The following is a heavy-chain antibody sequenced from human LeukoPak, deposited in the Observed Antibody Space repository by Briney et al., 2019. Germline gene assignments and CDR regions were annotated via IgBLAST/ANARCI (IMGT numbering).Heavy chain of an antibody. D-gene: IGHD6-13*01. CDR3: ARDQGVDAFDI. V-gene: IGHV3-11*04. CDR2: ISDSGSTT. CDR1: GFTFSDYY. J-gene: IGHJ3*02. Sequence: PGGSLRLSCAASGFTFSDYYMNWIRQAPGKGLEWVSYISDSGSTTYYAGSVKGRFTISRDNAKNSLYLQMNSLRAEDTAVYYCARDQGVDAFDIWGQGTMVTVSS.